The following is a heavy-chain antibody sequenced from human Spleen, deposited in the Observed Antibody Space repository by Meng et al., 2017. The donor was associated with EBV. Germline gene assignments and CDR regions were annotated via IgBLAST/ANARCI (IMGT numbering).Heavy chain of an antibody. D-gene: IGHD4-17*01. J-gene: IGHJ4*02. Sequence: QGPLPEPAPGLGTPPETLSLTCPVSGGSIRSHYWSWIRQPPGKALEWIGVIYYAGSTNYNPSLKSRVTISVDTSKNQLSLKLTSVTAADTAVYYCARSRGNGDYHYWGQGTLVTVSS. V-gene: IGHV4-59*11. CDR2: IYYAGST. CDR3: ARSRGNGDYHY. CDR1: GGSIRSHY.